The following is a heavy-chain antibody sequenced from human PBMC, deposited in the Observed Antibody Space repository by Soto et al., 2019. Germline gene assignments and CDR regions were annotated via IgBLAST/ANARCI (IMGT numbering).Heavy chain of an antibody. Sequence: GRSLPLSGAAPGWEGSYIYMGAVRQAPGKGLEWVSVIYSGGSTYYADSVKGRFIISRDDSKNTLFLQMNSLRAEDTAVYYCATAKLLLPWLFDYWGQGTLVTVSS. CDR1: GWEGSYIY. V-gene: IGHV3-66*01. CDR2: IYSGGST. J-gene: IGHJ4*02. D-gene: IGHD2-15*01. CDR3: ATAKLLLPWLFDY.